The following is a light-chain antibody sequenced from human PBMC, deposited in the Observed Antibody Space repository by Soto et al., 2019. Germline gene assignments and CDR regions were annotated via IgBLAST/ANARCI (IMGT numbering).Light chain of an antibody. J-gene: IGKJ5*01. Sequence: EIVLTQSPGTLSLSPGERATLSCRASQSVTSSYLAWYQQKPGQAPRLLIYDASNRATGIPDRFSGSGSGTDFTLTISRLEPEDFAVYYCQRYGNSPITFGQGTRREIK. CDR2: DAS. V-gene: IGKV3-20*01. CDR1: QSVTSSY. CDR3: QRYGNSPIT.